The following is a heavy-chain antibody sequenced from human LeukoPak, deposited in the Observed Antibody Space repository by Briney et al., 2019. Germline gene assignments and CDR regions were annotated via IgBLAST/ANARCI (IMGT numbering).Heavy chain of an antibody. CDR2: INPNSGGT. J-gene: IGHJ4*02. V-gene: IGHV1-2*02. CDR1: GYTFTGYY. D-gene: IGHD1-1*01. Sequence: ASVKVSCTASGYTFTGYYMHWVRQAPGQGLEWMGWINPNSGGTNYAQKFQGRVTMTRDTSISTAYMELSRLRPDDTAVYYCARGDLSVGYNLGLDYWGQGTLVTVSS. CDR3: ARGDLSVGYNLGLDY.